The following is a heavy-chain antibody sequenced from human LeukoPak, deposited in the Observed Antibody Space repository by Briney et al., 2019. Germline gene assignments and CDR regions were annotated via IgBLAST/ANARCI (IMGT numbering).Heavy chain of an antibody. D-gene: IGHD3-3*01. CDR2: IYYSGST. Sequence: PSETLSLTCTVSGGSISSSSYYWGWIRQPPGKGLEWIGSIYYSGSTYYNPSLKSRVTISVDTSKNQFSLKLSSVTAADTAVYYCASRPRYYDFWSGYFRGDAFDIWGQGTMVTVSS. J-gene: IGHJ3*02. CDR3: ASRPRYYDFWSGYFRGDAFDI. CDR1: GGSISSSSYY. V-gene: IGHV4-39*07.